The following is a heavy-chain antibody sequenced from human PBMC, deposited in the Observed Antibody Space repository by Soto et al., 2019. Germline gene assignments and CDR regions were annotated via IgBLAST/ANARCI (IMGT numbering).Heavy chain of an antibody. CDR2: INPRGGSA. D-gene: IGHD6-19*01. Sequence: ASVKVSCKASSYTFTSHYMHWVRQAPGQGLEWMGIINPRGGSANYAQKFQGRVTMTRDTSTSTVYMELSSLRSDDTAVYYWATTYNSDWYTAMCVWGQ. V-gene: IGHV1-46*01. CDR3: ATTYNSDWYTAMCV. CDR1: SYTFTSHY. J-gene: IGHJ6*02.